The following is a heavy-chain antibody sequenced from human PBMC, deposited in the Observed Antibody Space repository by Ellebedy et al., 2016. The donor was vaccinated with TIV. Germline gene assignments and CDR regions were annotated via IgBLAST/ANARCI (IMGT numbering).Heavy chain of an antibody. J-gene: IGHJ4*02. Sequence: SETLSLXCTVSGASISSISHCWGWVRQPPGKGLEWIGSIFESTTPYSNPSLKSRVTISADTSKNNFSLRLSYVTAADTAVYYCARRGVRYYSGVTRYGVDFWGQGTLVTVSS. CDR1: GASISSISHC. D-gene: IGHD2-8*02. CDR2: IFESTTP. V-gene: IGHV4-39*02. CDR3: ARRGVRYYSGVTRYGVDF.